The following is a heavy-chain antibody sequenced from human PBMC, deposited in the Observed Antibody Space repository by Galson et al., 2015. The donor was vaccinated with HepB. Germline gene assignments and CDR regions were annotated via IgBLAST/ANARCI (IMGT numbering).Heavy chain of an antibody. V-gene: IGHV5-51*03. CDR1: GYSFSTYW. D-gene: IGHD3-10*01. J-gene: IGHJ3*01. CDR2: IYPGDSDT. CDR3: ARGGPGSGSTYAFDV. Sequence: QSGAEVKKPGESLKISCEASGYSFSTYWLGWVRQMPGKGLEWMGIIYPGDSDTRYSPFFQGQVIISLDKSISTAYLQWSSLKASDTALYYCARGGPGSGSTYAFDVWGQGTMVTVSS.